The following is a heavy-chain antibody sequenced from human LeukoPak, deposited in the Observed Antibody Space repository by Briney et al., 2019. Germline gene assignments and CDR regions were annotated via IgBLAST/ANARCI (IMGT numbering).Heavy chain of an antibody. J-gene: IGHJ3*02. CDR3: ARERGGGYSSNSGAFDI. Sequence: ASVKVSCKASGYTFTSYGISWVRQAPGQGLEWMGWISAYNGNTNYAQKLQGRVTMTTDTSTSTAYMELSSLRSEDTAVYYCARERGGGYSSNSGAFDIWGQGTMVTVSS. CDR1: GYTFTSYG. D-gene: IGHD6-13*01. V-gene: IGHV1-18*01. CDR2: ISAYNGNT.